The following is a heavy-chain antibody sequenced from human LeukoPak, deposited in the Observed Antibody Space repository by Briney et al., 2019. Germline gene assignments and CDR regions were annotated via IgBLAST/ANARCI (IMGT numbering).Heavy chain of an antibody. CDR3: ARDLTVVRGVSYYYYGMDV. CDR2: IYYSGST. J-gene: IGHJ6*02. CDR1: GGSISSYY. Sequence: SETLSLTCTVSGGSISSYYWSWIRQPPGKGLEWIGYIYYSGSTNYNPSLKSRVTISVDTSKNQFSLKLSSVTAADTAVYYCARDLTVVRGVSYYYYGMDVWGQGTMVTVSS. D-gene: IGHD3-10*01. V-gene: IGHV4-59*01.